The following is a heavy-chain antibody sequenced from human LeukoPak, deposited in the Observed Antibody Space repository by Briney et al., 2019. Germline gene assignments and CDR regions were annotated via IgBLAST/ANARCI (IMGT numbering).Heavy chain of an antibody. CDR2: IYPGDSDT. CDR3: ARQGGIAAAGTYYYYGMDV. CDR1: GYSFTSYW. D-gene: IGHD6-13*01. V-gene: IGHV5-51*01. J-gene: IGHJ6*02. Sequence: GESLKISCKGSGYSFTSYWIGWVRQMPGKGLEWMGIIYPGDSDTRYSPSFQGQVTISADKSIRTAYLQWSSLKASDTAMYYCARQGGIAAAGTYYYYGMDVWGQGTTVTVSS.